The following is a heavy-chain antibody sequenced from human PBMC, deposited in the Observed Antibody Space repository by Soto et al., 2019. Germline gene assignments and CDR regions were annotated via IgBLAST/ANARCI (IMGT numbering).Heavy chain of an antibody. CDR2: ISGSGGST. J-gene: IGHJ6*02. V-gene: IGHV3-23*01. Sequence: GGSLRLSCAASGFTFSSSAMSWVRQAPGKGLEWVSAISGSGGSTYYADSVKGRFTISRDNSKNTLYLQMNSLRAEDTAVYYCAAVGATNYYYYGMDVWGQGTTVTVSS. D-gene: IGHD1-26*01. CDR3: AAVGATNYYYYGMDV. CDR1: GFTFSSSA.